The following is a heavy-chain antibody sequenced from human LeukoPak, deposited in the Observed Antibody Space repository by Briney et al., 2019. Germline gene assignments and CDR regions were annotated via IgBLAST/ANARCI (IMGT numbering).Heavy chain of an antibody. V-gene: IGHV4-59*01. D-gene: IGHD3-22*01. Sequence: SETLSLTCTVSGGSISSYYWSWIRQPPGKGLEWIGYIYYGGSTNYNPSLKSRVTISVDTSKNQFSLKLSSVTAADTAVYYCARGRYDSSGYSFDYWGQGTLVTVSS. CDR2: IYYGGST. J-gene: IGHJ4*02. CDR3: ARGRYDSSGYSFDY. CDR1: GGSISSYY.